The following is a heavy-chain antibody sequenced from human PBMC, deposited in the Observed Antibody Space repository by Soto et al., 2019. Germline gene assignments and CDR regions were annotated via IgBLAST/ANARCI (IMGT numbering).Heavy chain of an antibody. CDR3: ARVSFDHFVHWFDP. V-gene: IGHV4-39*01. CDR1: GGSITNGNYH. Sequence: SETLSLTCTVSGGSITNGNYHWGWIRQPPGKGLEWIGSIYYSGNTYYNPSLKSRVTLSVDTSKSQFSLRLSSVTAADTAVYYCARVSFDHFVHWFDPWGQGTLVTVSS. CDR2: IYYSGNT. D-gene: IGHD3-9*01. J-gene: IGHJ5*02.